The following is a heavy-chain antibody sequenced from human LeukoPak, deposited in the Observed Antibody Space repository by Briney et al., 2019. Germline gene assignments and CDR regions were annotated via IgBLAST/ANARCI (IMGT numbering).Heavy chain of an antibody. D-gene: IGHD2-15*01. CDR2: IGTAGDT. Sequence: PGGSLRLSCAASGFTFSSYDMHWVRQATGKGLEWVSAIGTAGDTYYPGSVKGRFTISRENAKNSLYLQMNSPRAGDTAVYYCARSAATYAFDIWGQGTMVTVSS. CDR3: ARSAATYAFDI. CDR1: GFTFSSYD. V-gene: IGHV3-13*01. J-gene: IGHJ3*02.